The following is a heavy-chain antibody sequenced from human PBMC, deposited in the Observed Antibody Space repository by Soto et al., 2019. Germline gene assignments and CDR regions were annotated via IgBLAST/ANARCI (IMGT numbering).Heavy chain of an antibody. Sequence: QVQLVQSGAEVKKPGASVKVSCKASGYTFTSYGISWVRQAPGQGLEWMGWISAYNGNTYYAQKLQGRVTMTTDTTTSTASMELRSLRSDDTAGYYCARYGATTAFDYWGQGTLVTVSS. CDR2: ISAYNGNT. D-gene: IGHD1-26*01. V-gene: IGHV1-18*01. J-gene: IGHJ4*02. CDR1: GYTFTSYG. CDR3: ARYGATTAFDY.